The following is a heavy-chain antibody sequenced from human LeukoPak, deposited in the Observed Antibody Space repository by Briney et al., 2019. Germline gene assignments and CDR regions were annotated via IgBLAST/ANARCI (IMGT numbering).Heavy chain of an antibody. CDR3: ARKTGSYYYFDS. CDR1: GFTFSSYW. D-gene: IGHD1-26*01. CDR2: INSDGSST. Sequence: GGSLRLSCAASGFTFSSYWMHWVRQAPGKGLVWVSRINSDGSSTSYADSVKGRFTISRDNAKNTLYLQMNSLRAEDTVVYYCARKTGSYYYFDSWGQGTLVTVSS. V-gene: IGHV3-74*01. J-gene: IGHJ4*02.